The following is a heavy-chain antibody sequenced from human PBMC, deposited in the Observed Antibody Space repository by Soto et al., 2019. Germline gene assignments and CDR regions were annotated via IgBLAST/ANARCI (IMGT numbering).Heavy chain of an antibody. CDR3: TGVRLSHNFDY. CDR2: IYSGGST. CDR1: GFTVSSNY. Sequence: GSLRLSCAASGFTVSSNYMSWVRQAPGKGLEWVSVIYSGGSTYYADSVKGRFTISRDNSKNTLYLQMNSLRAEDTAVYYCTGVRLSHNFDYWGQGTLVTVSS. V-gene: IGHV3-53*01. J-gene: IGHJ4*02. D-gene: IGHD3-16*02.